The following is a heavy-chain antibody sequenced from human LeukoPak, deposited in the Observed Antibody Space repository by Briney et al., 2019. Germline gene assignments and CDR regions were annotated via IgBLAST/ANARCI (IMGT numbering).Heavy chain of an antibody. V-gene: IGHV1-46*01. D-gene: IGHD2-15*01. CDR1: GYTFTSYH. Sequence: ASVKVSCKASGYTFTSYHMHWVRQAPGQGLEWMGIINPSGGSTSYAQKFQGRVTMTRDTSTSTVYMELSSLRSEDTAVYYCARALEMGGEGWYPRGAFDIWGQGTMVTVSS. CDR3: ARALEMGGEGWYPRGAFDI. CDR2: INPSGGST. J-gene: IGHJ3*02.